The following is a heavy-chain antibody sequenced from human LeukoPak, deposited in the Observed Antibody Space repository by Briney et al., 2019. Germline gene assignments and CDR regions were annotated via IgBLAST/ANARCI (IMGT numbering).Heavy chain of an antibody. V-gene: IGHV3-21*04. Sequence: NPGGSLRLSCAASGFTFSSYSMNWVRQAPGKGLEWVSSISSSSSYIYYADSVKGRFTISRDNSKNTLYLQMNSLRAEDTAVYYCATLPPVYSGYDLTTFDYWGQGTLVTVSS. CDR3: ATLPPVYSGYDLTTFDY. CDR2: ISSSSSYI. D-gene: IGHD5-12*01. J-gene: IGHJ4*02. CDR1: GFTFSSYS.